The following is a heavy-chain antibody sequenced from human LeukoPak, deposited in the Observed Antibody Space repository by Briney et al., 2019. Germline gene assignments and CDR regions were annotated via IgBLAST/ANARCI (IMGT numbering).Heavy chain of an antibody. Sequence: SETLSLTCVVYGGSFSGYYWSWIRQPPGKGLEWIGEINHSGSTNYNPSLKSRVTISVDTSKNQFSLKLSSVTAADTAVYYCARRIQLWPRFDYWGQGTLVTVSS. CDR2: INHSGST. CDR1: GGSFSGYY. J-gene: IGHJ4*02. CDR3: ARRIQLWPRFDY. D-gene: IGHD5-18*01. V-gene: IGHV4-34*01.